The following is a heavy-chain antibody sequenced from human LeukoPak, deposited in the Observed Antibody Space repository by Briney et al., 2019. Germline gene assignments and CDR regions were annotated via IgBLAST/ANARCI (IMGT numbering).Heavy chain of an antibody. Sequence: ASVKVSCKASGFTFTAYHLHWVRQAPRQGLEWMGSINLDRRITHYAAKFQGRVTMTWDTSITTGYMDLTRQNSDDTALYFCAKEATGSEGFDYWGQGTLVTVSS. J-gene: IGHJ4*02. CDR3: AKEATGSEGFDY. CDR1: GFTFTAYH. V-gene: IGHV1-2*02. CDR2: INLDRRIT. D-gene: IGHD1-14*01.